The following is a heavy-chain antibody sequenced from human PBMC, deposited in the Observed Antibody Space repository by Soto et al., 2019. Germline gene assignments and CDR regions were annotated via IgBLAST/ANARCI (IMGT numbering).Heavy chain of an antibody. Sequence: ASVKVSCKAPGYTFTSYARHWVRQAPGQRLEWMGWINAGNGNTKYSQKFQGRVTITRDTSASTAYMELSSLRSEDTAVYYCASSYYGSGNPKDYYYGMDVWGQGTTVTVSS. J-gene: IGHJ6*02. CDR2: INAGNGNT. D-gene: IGHD3-10*01. CDR3: ASSYYGSGNPKDYYYGMDV. CDR1: GYTFTSYA. V-gene: IGHV1-3*01.